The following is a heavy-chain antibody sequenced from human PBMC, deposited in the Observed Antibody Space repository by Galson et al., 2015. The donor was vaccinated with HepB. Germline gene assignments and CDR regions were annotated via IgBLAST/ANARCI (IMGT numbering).Heavy chain of an antibody. V-gene: IGHV1-2*04. Sequence: SVKVSCKASGHTFTDHYIHWVRQAPGQGLEWMGWINPHSGGTDYAQKFQDWVTMTRDASISTVYMELSNLRSDDTAVYYCARWGRWEEAAPYYYGMDVWGQGTTVTVSS. CDR2: INPHSGGT. J-gene: IGHJ6*02. D-gene: IGHD3-16*01. CDR3: ARWGRWEEAAPYYYGMDV. CDR1: GHTFTDHY.